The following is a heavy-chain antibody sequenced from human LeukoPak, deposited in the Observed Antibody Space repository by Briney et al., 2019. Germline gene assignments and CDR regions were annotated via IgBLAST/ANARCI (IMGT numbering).Heavy chain of an antibody. CDR3: ARDLYYDILTGGGDDAFDI. CDR1: GFTFSDCY. Sequence: PGGSLRLSCAASGFTFSDCYMSWIRQAPGKGLEWVSYISSSSSYTNYADSVKGRFTISRDNAKNSLYLQMNSLRAEDTAVYYCARDLYYDILTGGGDDAFDIRGQGTMVTVSS. V-gene: IGHV3-11*06. J-gene: IGHJ3*02. D-gene: IGHD3-9*01. CDR2: ISSSSSYT.